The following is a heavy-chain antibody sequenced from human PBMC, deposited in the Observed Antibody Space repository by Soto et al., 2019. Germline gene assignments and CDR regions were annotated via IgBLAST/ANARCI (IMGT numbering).Heavy chain of an antibody. D-gene: IGHD4-4*01. V-gene: IGHV1-2*04. Sequence: GASVKLSCKASGYTFTGYYMHWVRQAPGQGLEWMGWINPNSGGTNYAQKFQGWVTMTRDTSISTAYMELSRLRSDDTAVYYCAREGVMTTVTTGYMDVWGKGTTVTVSS. J-gene: IGHJ6*03. CDR2: INPNSGGT. CDR1: GYTFTGYY. CDR3: AREGVMTTVTTGYMDV.